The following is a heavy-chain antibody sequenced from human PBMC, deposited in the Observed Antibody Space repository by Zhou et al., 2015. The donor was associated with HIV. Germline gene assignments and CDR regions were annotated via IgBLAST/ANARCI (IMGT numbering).Heavy chain of an antibody. J-gene: IGHJ4*02. D-gene: IGHD1-1*01. V-gene: IGHV3-21*01. CDR1: GFSFSNYA. CDR2: ISGDGNYK. CDR3: AEGTTGGSL. Sequence: EVQLLESGGRLGTAWGGSLRLSCAASGFSFSNYAMSWVRQAPGKGLEWVSFISGDGNYKYYLESVKGRFTISRDNAKNSLYLQMNRLRVDDTAMYYCAEGTTGGSLWGQGTLVTVSS.